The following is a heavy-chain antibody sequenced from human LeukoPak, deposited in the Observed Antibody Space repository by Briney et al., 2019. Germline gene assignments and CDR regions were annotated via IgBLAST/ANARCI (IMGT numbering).Heavy chain of an antibody. CDR1: GFTFSSYA. CDR2: ISTRESNT. V-gene: IGHV3-23*01. Sequence: PGGSLRLSCAASGFTFSSYAMSWVRQAPGKGLGWVSTISTRESNTYYADSVKGRFTISRDNSKNTVYLQMNSLRAEDTAVYYCARGLIVGATELIDYWGQGTLVTVSS. CDR3: ARGLIVGATELIDY. D-gene: IGHD1-26*01. J-gene: IGHJ4*02.